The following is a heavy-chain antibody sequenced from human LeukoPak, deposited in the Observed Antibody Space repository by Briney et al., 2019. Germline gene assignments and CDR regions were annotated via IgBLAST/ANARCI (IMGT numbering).Heavy chain of an antibody. CDR2: ISSSRSSI. V-gene: IGHV3-48*01. J-gene: IGHJ4*02. D-gene: IGHD5-12*01. Sequence: PGGSLRLSCAASGFTFSSYEMNWVRQAPGKGLEWVSYISSSRSSIYYADSVKGRFTISRDNSKNTLYLQMGSLRAEDMAVYYCARVGVATIWAFDYWGQGTLVTVSS. CDR3: ARVGVATIWAFDY. CDR1: GFTFSSYE.